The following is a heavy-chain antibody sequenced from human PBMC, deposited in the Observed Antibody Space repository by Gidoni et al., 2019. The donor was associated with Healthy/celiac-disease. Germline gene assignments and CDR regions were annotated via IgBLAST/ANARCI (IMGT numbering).Heavy chain of an antibody. D-gene: IGHD1-26*01. CDR2: IRGSGGNT. CDR3: AKFRWELPY. Sequence: EVQLLESGGGLVQPWGSLRLPCAASGFTFSSYAMGWVRQAPGKGLGWVSVIRGSGGNTYYADSVKGRFTISRDNSKNTLYLQMSSLRAEDTAVYYCAKFRWELPYWGQGTLVTVSS. J-gene: IGHJ4*02. CDR1: GFTFSSYA. V-gene: IGHV3-23*01.